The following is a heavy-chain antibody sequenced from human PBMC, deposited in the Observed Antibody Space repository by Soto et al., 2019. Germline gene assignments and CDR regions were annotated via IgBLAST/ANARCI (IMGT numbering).Heavy chain of an antibody. J-gene: IGHJ4*02. CDR3: TTTKGRLEPPTNDF. V-gene: IGHV3-15*01. CDR1: GFTFSTAW. D-gene: IGHD2-8*01. Sequence: EVQLVESGGGLVKPGGSLRLSCAASGFTFSTAWMSWVRRAPGKGLEWVCRIKSDAYGGAIYYAGPGKGRFTISRDDSKNTLFLQMNNLKAEDTAVYSCTTTKGRLEPPTNDFWGQGTPVIVSS. CDR2: IKSDAYGGAI.